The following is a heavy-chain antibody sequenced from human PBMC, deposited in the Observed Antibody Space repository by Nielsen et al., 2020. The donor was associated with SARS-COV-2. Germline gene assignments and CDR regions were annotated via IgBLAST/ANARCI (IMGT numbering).Heavy chain of an antibody. Sequence: WVRQAPGQRLEWMGWINAGNGNTKYSQKFQGRVTITRDTSASTAYMELSSLRSEDTAVYYCARGRALLWFGESLLREKDAFDIWGQGTVVTVSS. CDR3: ARGRALLWFGESLLREKDAFDI. J-gene: IGHJ3*02. D-gene: IGHD3-10*01. CDR2: INAGNGNT. V-gene: IGHV1-3*01.